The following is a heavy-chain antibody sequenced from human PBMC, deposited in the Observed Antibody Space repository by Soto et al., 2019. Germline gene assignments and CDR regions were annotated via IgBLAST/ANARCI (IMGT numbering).Heavy chain of an antibody. D-gene: IGHD5-18*01. J-gene: IGHJ6*02. CDR2: IYSGGST. Sequence: GGSLRLSCAASGFTVSSNYMSWVRQAPGKGLEWVSVIYSGGSTYYADSVKGRLTISRDNSKNTLYLQMNSLRAEDTAVYYCAREAYSYGYSYYYYYGMDVWGQGTTVTVSS. CDR1: GFTVSSNY. CDR3: AREAYSYGYSYYYYYGMDV. V-gene: IGHV3-53*01.